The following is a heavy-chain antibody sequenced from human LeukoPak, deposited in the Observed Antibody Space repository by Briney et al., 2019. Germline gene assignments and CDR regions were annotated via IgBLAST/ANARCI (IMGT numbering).Heavy chain of an antibody. CDR1: GFTFSSYS. CDR2: ISSSSSYI. J-gene: IGHJ4*02. Sequence: GGSLRLSCAASGFTFSSYSMNWVRQAPGKGLEWVSSISSSSSYIYYADSVKGRFTISRDNAKNSLYLQMNSLRAEDTAVYYGARDSSYYDILTGYLPHTRTLDYWGQGTLVTVSS. CDR3: ARDSSYYDILTGYLPHTRTLDY. V-gene: IGHV3-21*01. D-gene: IGHD3-9*01.